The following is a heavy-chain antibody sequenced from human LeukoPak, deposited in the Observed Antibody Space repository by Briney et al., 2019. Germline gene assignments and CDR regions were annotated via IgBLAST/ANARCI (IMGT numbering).Heavy chain of an antibody. J-gene: IGHJ4*02. V-gene: IGHV4-34*01. CDR2: INHSGST. Sequence: PSETLSLTCAVYGGSFSGYYWSWIRQPPGKGLEWIGEINHSGSTNYNPSLKSRVTISVDTSKNQFSLKLSSVTAADTAVYYCARITRYDFWSGYYTDYWGQGTLVTVSS. D-gene: IGHD3-3*01. CDR1: GGSFSGYY. CDR3: ARITRYDFWSGYYTDY.